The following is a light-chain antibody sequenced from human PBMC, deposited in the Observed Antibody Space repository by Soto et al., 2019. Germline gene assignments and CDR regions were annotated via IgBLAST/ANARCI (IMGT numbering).Light chain of an antibody. V-gene: IGLV2-18*02. J-gene: IGLJ2*01. CDR1: SSDIGRYNR. CDR3: SSSTTSSTLV. Sequence: QCALTQPPSVSGSPGQSVTISCTGTSSDIGRYNRVSWYHQPPGATPKLIIYEVNNRPSGVPDRFSGSKSGNTASLTISGLQAEDEANYFCSSSTTSSTLVFGGGTKLTVL. CDR2: EVN.